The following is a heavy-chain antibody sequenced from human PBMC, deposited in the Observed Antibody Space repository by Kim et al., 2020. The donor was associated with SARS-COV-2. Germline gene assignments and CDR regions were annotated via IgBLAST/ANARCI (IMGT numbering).Heavy chain of an antibody. Sequence: KRRVTISVDTSKNQFSLKLSSVTAADTAVYYCARMFYDSSGNPPYYGMDVWGQGTTVTVSS. J-gene: IGHJ6*02. V-gene: IGHV4-39*01. D-gene: IGHD3-22*01. CDR3: ARMFYDSSGNPPYYGMDV.